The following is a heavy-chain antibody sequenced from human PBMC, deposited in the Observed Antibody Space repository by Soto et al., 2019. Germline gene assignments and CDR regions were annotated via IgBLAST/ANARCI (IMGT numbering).Heavy chain of an antibody. CDR2: ISGSGGNT. Sequence: GGSLRLSCAASGFTFSSYAMSWVRQAPGKGLDWVSAISGSGGNTYYADSVKGRFTISRDNSKNTLYLQMNSLGAEDTAIYYCAKSSRYSSGWYGYWGQGTLVTV. V-gene: IGHV3-23*01. CDR1: GFTFSSYA. CDR3: AKSSRYSSGWYGY. D-gene: IGHD6-19*01. J-gene: IGHJ4*02.